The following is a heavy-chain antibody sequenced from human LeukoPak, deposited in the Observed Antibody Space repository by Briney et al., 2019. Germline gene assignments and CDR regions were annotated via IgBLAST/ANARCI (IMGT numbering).Heavy chain of an antibody. V-gene: IGHV3-11*04. J-gene: IGHJ3*02. CDR2: ISRSGSTI. CDR3: ARVRPGQWLLRDAFDI. Sequence: GGSLRLSYAASGFTFSDYYMSWIRQAPGKGLEWVSYISRSGSTIYYADSVKGRFTISRDNAKNSLYLQVNSLTAEDTAVYYCARVRPGQWLLRDAFDIWDQGTMVTVSS. CDR1: GFTFSDYY. D-gene: IGHD5-12*01.